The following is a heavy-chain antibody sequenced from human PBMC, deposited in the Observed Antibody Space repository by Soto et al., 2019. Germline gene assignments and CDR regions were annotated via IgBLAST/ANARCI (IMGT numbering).Heavy chain of an antibody. Sequence: GRPLRLPCTASGFTFISHAMSWVRQAPGKGLEWVSAISGSGGSTYYADSVKGRFTISRDNSKNALYLQMNSLRAEDTAVYYCAKDGGYSGYDSGPDYWCQGTLITVSS. CDR1: GFTFISHA. D-gene: IGHD5-12*01. J-gene: IGHJ4*02. V-gene: IGHV3-23*01. CDR2: ISGSGGST. CDR3: AKDGGYSGYDSGPDY.